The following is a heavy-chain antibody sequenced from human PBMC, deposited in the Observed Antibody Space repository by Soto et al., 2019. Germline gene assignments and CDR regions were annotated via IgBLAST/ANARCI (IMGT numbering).Heavy chain of an antibody. D-gene: IGHD6-13*01. CDR2: ISGSGGST. J-gene: IGHJ4*02. CDR1: GCTVGSFG. CDR3: AKEFSAGNGSPPDF. Sequence: VGSLRVSFAASGCTVGSFGVSCVLHATGKGLDWVSAISGSGGSTYSADSAKGRFTISRDNSKNTLYLQVSGLRAEDTAVYYHAKEFSAGNGSPPDFWRQRSLDSVSS. V-gene: IGHV3-23*01.